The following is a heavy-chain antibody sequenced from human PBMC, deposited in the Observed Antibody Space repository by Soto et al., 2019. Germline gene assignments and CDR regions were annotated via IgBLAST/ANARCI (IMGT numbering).Heavy chain of an antibody. CDR2: IDPDDSQT. CDR1: ESTFTAYW. CDR3: ARQRLWGTSGYYYFEN. V-gene: IGHV5-10-1*01. Sequence: PGESLKISCQGSESTFTAYWINWVRQVPGKGLEWMGRIDPDDSQTNYSPSFRGHVTISADKSINTAYLQWSRLKASDTAMYYCARQRLWGTSGYYYFENWGQGTLVTVSS. D-gene: IGHD3-22*01. J-gene: IGHJ4*02.